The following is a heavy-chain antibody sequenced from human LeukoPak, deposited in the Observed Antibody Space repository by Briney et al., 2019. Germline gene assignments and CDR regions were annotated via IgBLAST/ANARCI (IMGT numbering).Heavy chain of an antibody. CDR3: ARDLGYSRSYFDY. CDR1: GFTFSDWY. CDR2: ISTSASSI. V-gene: IGHV3-11*04. Sequence: GGSLRLSCAASGFTFSDWYLSWVRQVPGGRPEWVSYISTSASSIYYADSVKGRFTISRDNSKNTLYLQMNSLRAEDTAVYYCARDLGYSRSYFDYWGQGTLVTVSS. D-gene: IGHD7-27*01. J-gene: IGHJ4*02.